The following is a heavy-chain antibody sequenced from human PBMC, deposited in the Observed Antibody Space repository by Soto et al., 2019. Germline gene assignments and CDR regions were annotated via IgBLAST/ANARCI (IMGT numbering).Heavy chain of an antibody. CDR1: GFTFSNAW. Sequence: GGSLRLSCAASGFTFSNAWMSWVRQAPGKGLEWVGRIKSKTDGGTTDYAAPVKGRFTISRDDSKNTLYLQMNSLKTEDTAVYYCTTIRGSHVGFDPWGQGTLVTVSS. J-gene: IGHJ5*02. D-gene: IGHD1-26*01. V-gene: IGHV3-15*01. CDR3: TTIRGSHVGFDP. CDR2: IKSKTDGGTT.